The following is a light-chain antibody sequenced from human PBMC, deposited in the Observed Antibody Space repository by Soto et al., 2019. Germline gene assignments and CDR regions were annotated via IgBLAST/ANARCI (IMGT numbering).Light chain of an antibody. V-gene: IGKV4-1*01. Sequence: DIVMTQSPDSLAVSLGERATINCKSSQSVLYSSTNKNYLAWYQQKAGQPPKLLIYWASTRESGVPDRISGRGSGTDFTLTISSLQAEDVAVYYCQKYYSSPRTFGQGTKLEIK. CDR3: QKYYSSPRT. CDR2: WAS. J-gene: IGKJ2*01. CDR1: QSVLYSSTNKNY.